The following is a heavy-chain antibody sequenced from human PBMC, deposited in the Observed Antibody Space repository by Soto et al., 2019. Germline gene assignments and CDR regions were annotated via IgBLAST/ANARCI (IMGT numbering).Heavy chain of an antibody. CDR1: GFTFSSYS. Sequence: GGSLRLSCAASGFTFSSYSMNWVRQAPGKGLEWVSSISSSSSYIYYADSVKGRFTISRDNAKNSLYLQMNSLRAEDTAVYYCARGCGSGSYYWFDPWGQGTLVTVSS. V-gene: IGHV3-21*01. CDR3: ARGCGSGSYYWFDP. D-gene: IGHD3-10*01. CDR2: ISSSSSYI. J-gene: IGHJ5*02.